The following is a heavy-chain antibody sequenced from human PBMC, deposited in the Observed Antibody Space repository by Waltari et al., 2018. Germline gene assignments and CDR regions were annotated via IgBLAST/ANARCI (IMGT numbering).Heavy chain of an antibody. J-gene: IGHJ4*02. D-gene: IGHD6-25*01. CDR1: GYSISSGYY. CDR3: ARHPAAYYFDY. CDR2: IYHSGST. Sequence: QVQLQESGPGLVKPSETLSLTCAVSGYSISSGYYWCWIRQPPGKGREWIGSIYHSGSTYYNPSLKSRVTISVDTSKNQFSLKLSSVTAADTAVYYCARHPAAYYFDYWGQGTLVTVSS. V-gene: IGHV4-38-2*01.